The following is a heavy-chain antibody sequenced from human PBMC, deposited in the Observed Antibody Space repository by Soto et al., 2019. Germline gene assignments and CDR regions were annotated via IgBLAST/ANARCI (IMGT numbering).Heavy chain of an antibody. Sequence: QITLKESGPTLVKPTQALTLTCTFSGFSLSTREVVVGWVRQPPGKAPEWLTFIYGNDDKRYSPSLRSRLTITKVSSKSQVILTMTNMDPVDTATYYCVHRTTVTSVDYWGQGTLVSVSS. V-gene: IGHV2-5*01. D-gene: IGHD4-17*01. CDR3: VHRTTVTSVDY. CDR2: IYGNDDK. CDR1: GFSLSTREVV. J-gene: IGHJ4*02.